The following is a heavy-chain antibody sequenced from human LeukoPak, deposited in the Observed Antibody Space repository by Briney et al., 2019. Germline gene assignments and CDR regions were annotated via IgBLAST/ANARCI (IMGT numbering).Heavy chain of an antibody. V-gene: IGHV3-23*01. Sequence: SGGSLRLSCAASGFTFSSYAMSWVRQAPGKGLEWVSAISGSGGSTYYADSVKGRFTISRDNSKNTLYLQMNSLRAEDTAVYYCALSGWYRGVEDYWGQGTLVTVSS. J-gene: IGHJ4*02. D-gene: IGHD6-19*01. CDR1: GFTFSSYA. CDR3: ALSGWYRGVEDY. CDR2: ISGSGGST.